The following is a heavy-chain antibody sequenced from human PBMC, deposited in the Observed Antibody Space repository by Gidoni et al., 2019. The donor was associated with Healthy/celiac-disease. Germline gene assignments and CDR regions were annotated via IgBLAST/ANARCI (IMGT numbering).Heavy chain of an antibody. CDR3: ARGGIAARRGANWFDP. D-gene: IGHD6-6*01. V-gene: IGHV6-1*01. CDR1: GDSVSSNSAS. CDR2: TYYRSKWYN. J-gene: IGHJ5*02. Sequence: QVQLPQSGPGLVKPSQTLSLTCPISGDSVSSNSASWNWIRQSPSRGLEWLGRTYYRSKWYNDYAVSVKSRITINPDTSKNQFSLQLNSVTPEDTAVYYCARGGIAARRGANWFDPWGQGTLVTVSS.